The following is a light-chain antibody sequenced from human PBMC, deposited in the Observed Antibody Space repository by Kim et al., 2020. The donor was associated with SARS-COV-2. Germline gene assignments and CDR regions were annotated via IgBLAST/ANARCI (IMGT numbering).Light chain of an antibody. CDR1: QSVSSSY. J-gene: IGKJ4*01. CDR3: LQYGSSPRT. V-gene: IGKV3-20*01. CDR2: GAS. Sequence: EIVLTQSPGTLSLSPGERATLSCRASQSVSSSYLAWYQQKLGQAPRLLIYGASSRATGIPDRFSGSGSGTDFTLTISRLEPEDFAVYYCLQYGSSPRTFGGGTKVDIK.